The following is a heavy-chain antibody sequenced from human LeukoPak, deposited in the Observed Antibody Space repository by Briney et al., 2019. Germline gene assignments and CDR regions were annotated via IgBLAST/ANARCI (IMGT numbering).Heavy chain of an antibody. Sequence: GGSLRLSCAASGLIVSNYGMHWVRQAPGEGLEWVAFIQSAGSKTYYADSVRGRFTISRDTTKNTMYLKMNSLRGGDTAVYYCAKGTDYGFEYWGQGTLVTVSS. V-gene: IGHV3-30*02. D-gene: IGHD4/OR15-4a*01. CDR2: IQSAGSKT. CDR3: AKGTDYGFEY. J-gene: IGHJ4*02. CDR1: GLIVSNYG.